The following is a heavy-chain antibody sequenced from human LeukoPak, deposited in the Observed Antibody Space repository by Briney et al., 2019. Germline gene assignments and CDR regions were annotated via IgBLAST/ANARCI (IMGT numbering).Heavy chain of an antibody. J-gene: IGHJ6*02. CDR1: GYTFTSYG. D-gene: IGHD3-16*01. V-gene: IGHV1-18*01. Sequence: GASVKVSCKASGYTFTSYGISWVRQAPGQGLEWMGWISAYNGNTNYAQKLQGRVTMTTDTSTSTAYMELRSLRSDDTAVYYCAREYTGDYYYYYGMDVWGQGTTVTVSS. CDR3: AREYTGDYYYYYGMDV. CDR2: ISAYNGNT.